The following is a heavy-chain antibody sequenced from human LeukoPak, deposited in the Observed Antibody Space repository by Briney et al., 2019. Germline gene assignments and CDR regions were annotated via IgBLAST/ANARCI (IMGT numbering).Heavy chain of an antibody. CDR2: IDPYSGGT. Sequence: ASVKVSCKASGYTFIGYYMHWVRQAHGQGLEWMGWIDPYSGGTHFAQRFQGRVSMTLDTSISTAYMELTRLTSDDTAVYYCARDGVAGSADAFTIWGQGTMVTVSA. CDR1: GYTFIGYY. J-gene: IGHJ3*02. CDR3: ARDGVAGSADAFTI. V-gene: IGHV1-2*02. D-gene: IGHD6-19*01.